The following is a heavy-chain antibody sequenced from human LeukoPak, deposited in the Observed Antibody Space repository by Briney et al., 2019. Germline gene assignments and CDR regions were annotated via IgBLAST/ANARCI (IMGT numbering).Heavy chain of an antibody. D-gene: IGHD6-13*01. CDR1: GGSISSSSYY. Sequence: KTSETLSLTCTVSGGSISSSSYYWGWIRQPLGKGLEWIGSIYYSGSTYYNPSLKSRVTISVDTSKNQFSLNLSSVTAADTAVYYCAREAGSSWSRGLDIWGQGTVVTVSS. CDR3: AREAGSSWSRGLDI. V-gene: IGHV4-39*07. J-gene: IGHJ3*02. CDR2: IYYSGST.